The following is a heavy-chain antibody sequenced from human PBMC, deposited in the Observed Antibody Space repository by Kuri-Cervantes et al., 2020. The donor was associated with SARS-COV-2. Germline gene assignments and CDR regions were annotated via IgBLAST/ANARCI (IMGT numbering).Heavy chain of an antibody. V-gene: IGHV4-59*01. CDR2: FYSTGVT. CDR1: GGSINDYY. Sequence: GSLRLSCTVSGGSINDYYWGWIRQPPGKGLEWIGYFYSTGVTNYDPSLKTRVTISTDASKNQLSLKLTSVTAADPAVYYCARDNILFSGSGFDTWGQGALVTVSS. CDR3: ARDNILFSGSGFDT. J-gene: IGHJ5*02. D-gene: IGHD1-26*01.